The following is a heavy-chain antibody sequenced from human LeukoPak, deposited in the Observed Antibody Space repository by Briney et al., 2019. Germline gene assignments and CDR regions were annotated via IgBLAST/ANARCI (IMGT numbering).Heavy chain of an antibody. V-gene: IGHV4-59*01. CDR3: ARGIVVVPAAIRRWWFDP. D-gene: IGHD2-2*02. CDR2: IYYSGST. Sequence: PSETLSLXCTVSGGSISSYYWSWIRQPPGKGLEWIGYIYYSGSTNYNPSLKSRVTISVDTSKNQFSLKLSSVTAADTAVYYCARGIVVVPAAIRRWWFDPWGQGTLVTVSS. J-gene: IGHJ5*02. CDR1: GGSISSYY.